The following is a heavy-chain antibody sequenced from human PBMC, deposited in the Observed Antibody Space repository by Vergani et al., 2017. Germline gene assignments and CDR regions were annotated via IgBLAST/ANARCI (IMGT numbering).Heavy chain of an antibody. CDR2: ISSSGANM. Sequence: DVQLVESGGGLVRPGGSLRLSCAGSGFSFSNYNMEWVRQAPGKGLEWVSSISSSGANMYYSDSLKGRFTISRDNAKNSLFLQMNSLRAEDTAVYYCAIHRIYYDSSGYEFGSYYYFYYMDVWGKGTTVTVSS. D-gene: IGHD3-22*01. CDR3: AIHRIYYDSSGYEFGSYYYFYYMDV. V-gene: IGHV3-21*01. J-gene: IGHJ6*03. CDR1: GFSFSNYN.